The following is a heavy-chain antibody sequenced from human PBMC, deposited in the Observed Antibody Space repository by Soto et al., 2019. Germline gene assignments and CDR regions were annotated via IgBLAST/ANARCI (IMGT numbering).Heavy chain of an antibody. Sequence: ASVKVSCKASGYTFTNQGISWVRQAPGQGLEWVGWISPLHGNTDYAQKLQGRVTLTTDTSTSTAYMELRSLTSDDTAVYYCARDPNLSSWRQIDSWGQGTLVTVSS. V-gene: IGHV1-18*01. CDR1: GYTFTNQG. J-gene: IGHJ4*02. CDR3: ARDPNLSSWRQIDS. D-gene: IGHD6-13*01. CDR2: ISPLHGNT.